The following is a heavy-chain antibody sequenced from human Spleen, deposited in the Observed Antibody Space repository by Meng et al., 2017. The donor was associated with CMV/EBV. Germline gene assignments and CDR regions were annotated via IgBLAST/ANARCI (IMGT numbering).Heavy chain of an antibody. CDR1: GFTFSHYS. D-gene: IGHD2-2*02. CDR3: AREVVAPSAIRYYYYGMDV. J-gene: IGHJ6*02. CDR2: ITGSGTYI. V-gene: IGHV3-21*01. Sequence: GESLKISCAASGFTFSHYSMNWVRQAPGQGLEWVSSITGSGTYIYYADSVKGRFTISRDNAKKSLYLQMNSLRAEDTAVYYCAREVVAPSAIRYYYYGMDVWGQGTTVTVSS.